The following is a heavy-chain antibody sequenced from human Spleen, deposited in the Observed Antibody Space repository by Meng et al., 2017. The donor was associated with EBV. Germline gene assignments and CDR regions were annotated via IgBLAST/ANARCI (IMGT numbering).Heavy chain of an antibody. CDR1: GDSISSRNW. Sequence: VQREAGGAGRVRRAGTLSLTCAVSGDSISSRNWWIWARQPPGKGLEWIGEVYHAGNINYNPSLESRVTISIDKSKIQFSLNLTSVTAADTAVYYCATYRGHYYFDFWGQGTLVTVSS. D-gene: IGHD3-16*02. CDR3: ATYRGHYYFDF. J-gene: IGHJ4*02. CDR2: VYHAGNI. V-gene: IGHV4-4*02.